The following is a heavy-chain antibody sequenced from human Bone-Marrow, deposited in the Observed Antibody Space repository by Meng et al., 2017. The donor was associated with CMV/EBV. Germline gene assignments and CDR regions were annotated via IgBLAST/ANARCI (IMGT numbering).Heavy chain of an antibody. J-gene: IGHJ4*02. D-gene: IGHD7-27*01. V-gene: IGHV3-15*01. Sequence: GGSLRLSCAASGFTFSNAWMSWVRQAQGKGLEGVGRIKSKTEGGTTDYAAPVKGRFTISRDDSKITLYLQMNSLKTEDTAVYYCTRDPGAYFDYWGQGTLVTVSS. CDR1: GFTFSNAW. CDR2: IKSKTEGGTT. CDR3: TRDPGAYFDY.